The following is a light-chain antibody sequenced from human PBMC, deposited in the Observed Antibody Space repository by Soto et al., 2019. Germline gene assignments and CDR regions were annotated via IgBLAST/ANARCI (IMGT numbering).Light chain of an antibody. Sequence: QSVLTQPRSVSGSPGQSVTISCTGTSSDVGGYNHVSWYQQHPGKAPKLLIHDVSERLSGVPGRFSGSKFGDTASLTISGLQAEDEADYYCCSYAGSYTDVVFGGGTKLTVL. CDR3: CSYAGSYTDVV. J-gene: IGLJ2*01. V-gene: IGLV2-11*01. CDR2: DVS. CDR1: SSDVGGYNH.